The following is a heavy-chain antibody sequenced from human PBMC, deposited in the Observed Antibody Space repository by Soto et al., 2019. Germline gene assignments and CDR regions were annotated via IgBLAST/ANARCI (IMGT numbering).Heavy chain of an antibody. CDR1: GFTFSSYA. CDR3: AKDPPHGDYGNNWFDP. Sequence: EVQLLESGGGLVQPGGSLRLSCAASGFTFSSYAMSWVRQAPGKGLEWVSAISGSGGSTYYADSVKGRFTISRENSKNTLYLQMNSLRAEDTAVYYCAKDPPHGDYGNNWFDPWRQGTLVTVSS. J-gene: IGHJ5*02. D-gene: IGHD4-17*01. CDR2: ISGSGGST. V-gene: IGHV3-23*01.